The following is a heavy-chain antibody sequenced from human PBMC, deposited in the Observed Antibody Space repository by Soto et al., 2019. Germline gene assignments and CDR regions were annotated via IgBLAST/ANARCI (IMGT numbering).Heavy chain of an antibody. J-gene: IGHJ5*02. CDR1: GYSITSYW. CDR3: ARHGMVRGVMKWFDP. CDR2: IYPGDSDT. V-gene: IGHV5-51*01. D-gene: IGHD3-10*01. Sequence: PGESLKISCKGSGYSITSYWIGWVRQMPGKGLEWMGIIYPGDSDTRYSPSFQGQVTISADKSISTAYLQWSSLKASDTAMYYCARHGMVRGVMKWFDPRGQGTLVTVSS.